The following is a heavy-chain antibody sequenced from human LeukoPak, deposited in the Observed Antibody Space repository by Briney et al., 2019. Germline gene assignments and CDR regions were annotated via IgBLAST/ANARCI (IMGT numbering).Heavy chain of an antibody. J-gene: IGHJ4*02. CDR2: IYYSEST. CDR3: ARHGDYGETGH. D-gene: IGHD4-17*01. CDR1: GGSISSYY. V-gene: IGHV4-59*08. Sequence: SETLSLTCTVSGGSISSYYWSWIRQPPGKELEWIGYIYYSESTNYNPSLKSRVTISVDTSKNQFSLKLSSVTAADTAVYYCARHGDYGETGHWGQGTLVTVSS.